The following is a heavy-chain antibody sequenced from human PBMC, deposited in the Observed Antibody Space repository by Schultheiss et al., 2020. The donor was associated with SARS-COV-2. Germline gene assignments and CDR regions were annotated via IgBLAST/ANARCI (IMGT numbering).Heavy chain of an antibody. CDR2: ISGRTNPT. D-gene: IGHD2-21*02. J-gene: IGHJ4*02. CDR3: AKGGVGTAEYDS. Sequence: GGSLRLSCAASGFTFSSYAMSWVRQAPGKGLEWVSAISGRTNPTYYADSVEGRFTISRDNSKNTLYLQMNRLTVDDTAVYYCAKGGVGTAEYDSWGQGALVTVSS. CDR1: GFTFSSYA. V-gene: IGHV3-23*01.